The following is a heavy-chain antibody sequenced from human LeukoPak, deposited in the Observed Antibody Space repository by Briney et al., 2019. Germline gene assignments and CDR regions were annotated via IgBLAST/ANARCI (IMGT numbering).Heavy chain of an antibody. CDR3: ARDLNIVVVTAGFGDLGN. Sequence: GGSLRLSCAASGFTLSDYWMHWVRHAPGKGLVWVSRINSEGSNTNYAGSVKGRFTISRDNAKNRLYLQMNSLRAEDTAVYYCARDLNIVVVTAGFGDLGNWGQGTLVTVSS. J-gene: IGHJ4*02. V-gene: IGHV3-74*01. CDR2: INSEGSNT. CDR1: GFTLSDYW. D-gene: IGHD2-21*02.